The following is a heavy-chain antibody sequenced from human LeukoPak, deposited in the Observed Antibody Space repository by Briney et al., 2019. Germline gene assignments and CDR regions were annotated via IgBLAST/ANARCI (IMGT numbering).Heavy chain of an antibody. CDR3: ARGEARYYDSSGYYYQVDYYYYGMDV. Sequence: GGSLRLSCVASGFTFSSYNMHWVRQAPGKGLEWVAVISYDGSNKYYADSVKGRFTISRDNSKNTLYLQMNSLRAEDTAVYYCARGEARYYDSSGYYYQVDYYYYGMDVWGQGTTVTVSS. J-gene: IGHJ6*02. CDR1: GFTFSSYN. D-gene: IGHD3-22*01. V-gene: IGHV3-30-3*01. CDR2: ISYDGSNK.